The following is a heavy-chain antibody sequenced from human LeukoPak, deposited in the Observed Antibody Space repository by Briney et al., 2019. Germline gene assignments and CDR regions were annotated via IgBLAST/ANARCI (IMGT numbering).Heavy chain of an antibody. CDR2: MNPNSGNT. D-gene: IGHD3-22*01. V-gene: IGHV1-8*01. CDR1: GYTFTSYD. J-gene: IGHJ6*02. Sequence: ASVKVSCKASGYTFTSYDINWVRQATGQGLEWMGWMNPNSGNTGYAQKFQGRVTMTRNTSISTAYMELSSLRSEDTAVYYCARVGNYYDSSGYSKRNYYYYYGMDVWGQGTTVTVSS. CDR3: ARVGNYYDSSGYSKRNYYYYYGMDV.